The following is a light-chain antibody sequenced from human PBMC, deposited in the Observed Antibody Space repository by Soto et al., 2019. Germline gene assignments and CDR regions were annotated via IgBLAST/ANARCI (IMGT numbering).Light chain of an antibody. CDR2: GAT. CDR3: QQYNNWPFS. V-gene: IGKV3-15*01. J-gene: IGKJ5*01. CDR1: QSVSSN. Sequence: IVMTQSPAALSVSPGERATLSCRASQSVSSNLAWYQQIPGQAPRLLIYGATTRATGIPARFSGSGSGTEFTLTISSLRSEDSAVYFCQQYNNWPFSFGQGTRL.